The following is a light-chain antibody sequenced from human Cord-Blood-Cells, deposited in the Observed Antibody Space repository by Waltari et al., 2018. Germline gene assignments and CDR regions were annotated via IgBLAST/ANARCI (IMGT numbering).Light chain of an antibody. Sequence: QSALTQPASVSGSPGQSITISCTGTSSDVGSYNLVSWYQQPPGKAPKLMIYEGSKRPSGVSKRFSGSTSGNTACLTISGLQAEDEADYYCCSYAGSSTLVFGGGTKLTVL. J-gene: IGLJ2*01. CDR3: CSYAGSSTLV. CDR2: EGS. V-gene: IGLV2-23*01. CDR1: SSDVGSYNL.